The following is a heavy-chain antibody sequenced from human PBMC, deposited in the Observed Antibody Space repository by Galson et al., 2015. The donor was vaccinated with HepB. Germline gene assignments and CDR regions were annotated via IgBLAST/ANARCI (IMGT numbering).Heavy chain of an antibody. CDR2: IDTAGDT. Sequence: SLRLSCAASGFTFSSYDMHWVRQVTGRGLEWVSGIDTAGDTYYPGSVKGPFTISRENGENYLYLHMNSLKAGDTAVYYCARERYGPGFWYFDLWGRGTPVIVSS. D-gene: IGHD3-10*01. CDR1: GFTFSSYD. J-gene: IGHJ2*01. CDR3: ARERYGPGFWYFDL. V-gene: IGHV3-13*01.